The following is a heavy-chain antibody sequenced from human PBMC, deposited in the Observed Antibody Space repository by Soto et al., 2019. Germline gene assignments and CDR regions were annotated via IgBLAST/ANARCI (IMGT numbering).Heavy chain of an antibody. CDR1: AASFSKYY. CDR2: IYFNGNT. Sequence: SETLSLTCTVSAASFSKYYWSWIRQPPGKGLEWIGYIYFNGNTNYNPSLKRRVTISIDTSKKQISLNLTSVTDADTAVYYCASVTFGGVVLAHWGQGALVTVSS. V-gene: IGHV4-59*01. J-gene: IGHJ4*02. CDR3: ASVTFGGVVLAH. D-gene: IGHD3-16*01.